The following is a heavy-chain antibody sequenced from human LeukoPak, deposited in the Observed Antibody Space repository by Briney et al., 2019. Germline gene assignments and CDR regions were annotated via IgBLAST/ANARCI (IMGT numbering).Heavy chain of an antibody. CDR1: GGSISSSSYY. Sequence: SETLSLTCTVSGGSISSSSYYWGWIRQPPGKGLEWIGSIYYSGSTYYNPSLKSRVTISVDTSKNQFSLKLSSVTAADTAVYYCARYCSSTSCDGPNWFDPWGQGTLVTVSS. V-gene: IGHV4-39*01. CDR3: ARYCSSTSCDGPNWFDP. CDR2: IYYSGST. J-gene: IGHJ5*02. D-gene: IGHD2-2*01.